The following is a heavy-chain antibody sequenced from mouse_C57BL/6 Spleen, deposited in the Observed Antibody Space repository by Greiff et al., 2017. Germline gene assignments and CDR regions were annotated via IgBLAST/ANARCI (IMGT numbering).Heavy chain of an antibody. J-gene: IGHJ2*01. CDR3: ARKLTGTPYFDY. CDR1: GYSFTGYY. D-gene: IGHD4-1*01. CDR2: INPSTGGT. Sequence: VHVKQSGPELVKPGASVKISCKASGYSFTGYYMNWVKQSPEKSLEWIGEINPSTGGTTYNQKFKAKATLTVDKSSSTAYMQLKSLTSEDSAVYYCARKLTGTPYFDYWGQGTTLTVSS. V-gene: IGHV1-42*01.